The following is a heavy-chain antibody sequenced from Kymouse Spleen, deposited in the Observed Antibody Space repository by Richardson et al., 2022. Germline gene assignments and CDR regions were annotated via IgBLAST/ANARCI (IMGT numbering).Heavy chain of an antibody. J-gene: IGHJ6*02. CDR1: GFTFDDYA. CDR3: AKGEWELLNYYYYYGMDV. V-gene: IGHV3-9*01. CDR2: ISWNSGSI. Sequence: EVQLVESGGGLVQPGRSLRLSCAASGFTFDDYAMHWVRQAPGKGLEWVSGISWNSGSIGYADSVKGRFTISRDNAKNSLYLQMNSLRAEDTALYYCAKGEWELLNYYYYYGMDVWGQGTTVTVSS. D-gene: IGHD1-26*01.